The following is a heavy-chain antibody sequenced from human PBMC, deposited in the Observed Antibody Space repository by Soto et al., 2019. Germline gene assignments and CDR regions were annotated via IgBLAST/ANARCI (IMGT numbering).Heavy chain of an antibody. CDR2: IIPIFGTA. CDR3: AADKWELLDY. V-gene: IGHV1-69*13. Sequence: SGKVSCKASGSAFSIYAISWVRQAPGQGLEGMGGIIPIFGTANYAQKFQGRVTITADESTSTAYMELSSLRSEDTAVYYCAADKWELLDYWGQGTLVTVSS. CDR1: GSAFSIYA. J-gene: IGHJ4*02. D-gene: IGHD1-26*01.